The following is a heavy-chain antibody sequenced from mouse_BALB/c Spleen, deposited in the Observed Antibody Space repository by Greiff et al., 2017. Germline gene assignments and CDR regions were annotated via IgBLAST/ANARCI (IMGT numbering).Heavy chain of an antibody. CDR3: ARPVFAY. CDR1: GFTFSSYA. J-gene: IGHJ3*01. CDR2: ISSGGSYT. V-gene: IGHV5-9-3*01. Sequence: EVQLVESGGGLVKPGGSLKLSCAASGFTFSSYAMSWVRQTPEKRLEWVATISSGGSYTYYPDSVKGRFTISRDNAKNTLYLQMSSLRSEDTAMYYCARPVFAYWGQGTLVTVSA.